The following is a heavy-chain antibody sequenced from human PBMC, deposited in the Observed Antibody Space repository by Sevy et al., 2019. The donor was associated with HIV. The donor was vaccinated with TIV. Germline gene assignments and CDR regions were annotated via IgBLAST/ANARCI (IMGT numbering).Heavy chain of an antibody. J-gene: IGHJ3*02. CDR3: ARNPNYSDDSSGFVHDAFDI. CDR2: ISYDRTIK. Sequence: GGSLRLSCAASGFTFSRYAMHWVRQAPGKGLEWVTIISYDRTIKYYAESVKGRFTISRDNSKNTLYLQMNSLSTDDTAVYYCARNPNYSDDSSGFVHDAFDIWGQGTTVTVSS. V-gene: IGHV3-30-3*01. D-gene: IGHD3-22*01. CDR1: GFTFSRYA.